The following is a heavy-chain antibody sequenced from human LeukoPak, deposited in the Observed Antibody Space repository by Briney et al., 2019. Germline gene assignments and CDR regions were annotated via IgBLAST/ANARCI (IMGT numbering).Heavy chain of an antibody. CDR1: GFTFSSYR. V-gene: IGHV3-21*01. CDR3: ARLGRDNWFDP. CDR2: ISSSSSYI. Sequence: GGSLRLSCAASGFTFSSYRMNWVRQAPGKGLEWVSSISSSSSYIYYADSVKGRFTISRDNAKNSLYLQMNSLRAEDTAVYYCARLGRDNWFDPWGQGTLVTVSS. J-gene: IGHJ5*02.